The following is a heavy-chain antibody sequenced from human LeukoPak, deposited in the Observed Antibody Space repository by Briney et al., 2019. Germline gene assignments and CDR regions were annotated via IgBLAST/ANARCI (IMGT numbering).Heavy chain of an antibody. Sequence: GGSLTLSCEVSGFSFSSHGIHWLRQAPGKGLEWVAMISHDGRLKYYGDAVKGRFTISRDDSKNTVHLQMNSLRTEDTAVYYCAKDMRAVSFQIEYWGQGTSVTVSS. CDR3: AKDMRAVSFQIEY. CDR2: ISHDGRLK. CDR1: GFSFSSHG. J-gene: IGHJ4*02. V-gene: IGHV3-30*18. D-gene: IGHD2-2*01.